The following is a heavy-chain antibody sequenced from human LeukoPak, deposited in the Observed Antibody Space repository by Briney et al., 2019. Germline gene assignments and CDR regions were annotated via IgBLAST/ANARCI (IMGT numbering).Heavy chain of an antibody. J-gene: IGHJ6*03. D-gene: IGHD3-16*01. Sequence: PSETLSLTCTVPGGSISSSSYYWGWIRQPPGKGLEWIGSIYYSGSTYYNPSLKSRVTISVGASKNQFSLKLSSVTAADTAVYYCARETSQKGAHYMDVWGQGTTVTISS. V-gene: IGHV4-39*07. CDR3: ARETSQKGAHYMDV. CDR1: GGSISSSSYY. CDR2: IYYSGST.